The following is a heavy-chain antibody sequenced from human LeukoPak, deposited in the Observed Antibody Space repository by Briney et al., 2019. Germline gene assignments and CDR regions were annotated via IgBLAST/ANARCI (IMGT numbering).Heavy chain of an antibody. Sequence: PSETLSLTCTVSGGSISSYYWSWIRQPPGKGLEWIGNSYYSGSTYYNPSLKSRVNISLDTTKKQFSLKLTSVTAADTAVYYCARGTLTGAAAKFDPWGQGTLVTVSS. CDR3: ARGTLTGAAAKFDP. D-gene: IGHD2-2*01. J-gene: IGHJ5*02. V-gene: IGHV4-59*06. CDR1: GGSISSYY. CDR2: SYYSGST.